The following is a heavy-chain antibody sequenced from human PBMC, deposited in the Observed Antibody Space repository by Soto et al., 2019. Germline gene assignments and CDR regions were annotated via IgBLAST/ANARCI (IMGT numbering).Heavy chain of an antibody. D-gene: IGHD1-1*01. CDR3: ARGLVSTGDFDY. CDR1: GGSISSGGYS. Sequence: SETLSLTCAFSGGSISSGGYSWSWIRQPPGKGLEWIGYIYHSGSTYYNPSLKSRVTISVDRSKNQFSLKLSSVTAADTAVYYCARGLVSTGDFDYWGQGTLVTVSS. J-gene: IGHJ4*02. CDR2: IYHSGST. V-gene: IGHV4-30-2*01.